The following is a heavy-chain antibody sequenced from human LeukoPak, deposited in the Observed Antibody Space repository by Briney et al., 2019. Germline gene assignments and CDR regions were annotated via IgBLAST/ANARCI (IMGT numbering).Heavy chain of an antibody. CDR1: GFTFSSYS. D-gene: IGHD6-19*01. Sequence: GSLRLSCAASGFTFSSYSMNWVRQAPGKGLEWVSFISSSSSYIYDADSVKGRFTISRDNAKNSLYLQMNGLRVEDTAVYYCARDGGGWYNYWGQGTLVTVSS. CDR2: ISSSSSYI. V-gene: IGHV3-21*01. J-gene: IGHJ4*02. CDR3: ARDGGGWYNY.